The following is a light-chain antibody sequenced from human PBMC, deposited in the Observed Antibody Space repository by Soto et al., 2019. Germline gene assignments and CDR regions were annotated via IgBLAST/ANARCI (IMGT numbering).Light chain of an antibody. Sequence: DIQMNQYTSKLCASVGDSVSITCRASQSIIKWLAWYQQKPGKAPKLLIYEASSLQTGVPSRFSGSGSGTEFTLTISSLQPDDSATYYCQQYNTFLTFGGGTRVEIK. CDR3: QQYNTFLT. CDR2: EAS. J-gene: IGKJ4*01. V-gene: IGKV1-5*03. CDR1: QSIIKW.